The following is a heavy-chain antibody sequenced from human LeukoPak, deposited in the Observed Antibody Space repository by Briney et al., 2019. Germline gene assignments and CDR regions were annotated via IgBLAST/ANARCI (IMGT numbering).Heavy chain of an antibody. V-gene: IGHV3-23*01. Sequence: GGSLRLSCAASGFTFSNAWMSWVRQAPGKGLEWVSTISTSGDNTYFADSVKGRFTISRDISKNTLYLQMNSLRVEDTAVYYCAKNRGYCSGGSCYGDYWGQGTLVTVSS. J-gene: IGHJ4*02. CDR1: GFTFSNAW. CDR2: ISTSGDNT. D-gene: IGHD2-15*01. CDR3: AKNRGYCSGGSCYGDY.